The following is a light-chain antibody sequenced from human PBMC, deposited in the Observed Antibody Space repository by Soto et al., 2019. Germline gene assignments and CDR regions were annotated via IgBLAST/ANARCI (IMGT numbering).Light chain of an antibody. Sequence: GDRVTITCRASQSISSWLAWYQQKPGKAPKLLIYDASSLESGVPSRFSGSGSGTEFTVTISSLQPDDFATYYCQQYNSYSWTFGQGTKVDIK. CDR1: QSISSW. J-gene: IGKJ1*01. CDR3: QQYNSYSWT. CDR2: DAS. V-gene: IGKV1-5*01.